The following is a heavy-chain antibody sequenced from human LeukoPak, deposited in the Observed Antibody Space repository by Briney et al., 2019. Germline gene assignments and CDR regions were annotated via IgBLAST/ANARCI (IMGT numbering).Heavy chain of an antibody. J-gene: IGHJ5*02. Sequence: GESLKISCKGSGYSFTSYWIGWVRQMPGKGLEWMGIIYPGDSDTRYSPSFQGQVTISADKSISNAYLQWSSLKASDTAMYYCARLDYDFWSADRGNWFDPWGQGTLVTVSS. D-gene: IGHD3-3*01. CDR1: GYSFTSYW. CDR3: ARLDYDFWSADRGNWFDP. V-gene: IGHV5-51*01. CDR2: IYPGDSDT.